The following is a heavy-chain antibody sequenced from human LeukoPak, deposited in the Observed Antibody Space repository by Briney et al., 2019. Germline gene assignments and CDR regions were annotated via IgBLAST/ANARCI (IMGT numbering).Heavy chain of an antibody. V-gene: IGHV3-23*01. CDR2: ISGSGGSI. Sequence: PGGSLRLSCAASGFTFSSYWMHWVRQAPGKGLEWVSGISGSGGSIDYADSAKGRFTISRDNSKNTLYLQMNSLRVEDTAVYYCAKWRVAVAGPSDYFDYWGQGTLVTASS. J-gene: IGHJ4*02. D-gene: IGHD6-19*01. CDR1: GFTFSSYW. CDR3: AKWRVAVAGPSDYFDY.